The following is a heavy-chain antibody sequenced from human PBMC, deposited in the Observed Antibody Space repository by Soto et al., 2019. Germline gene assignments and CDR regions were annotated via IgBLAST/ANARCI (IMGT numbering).Heavy chain of an antibody. CDR3: ARCRRGVNYYDSSGYGSYEYYFDY. CDR2: IYYSGST. CDR1: GGSISSGGYY. V-gene: IGHV4-31*03. Sequence: QVQLQESGPGLVKPSQTLSLTCTVSGGSISSGGYYWSLIRQHPGKGLEWIGYIYYSGSTYYNPSLESRVTLSVDRSKNQVSLKLSYVTAADTAVYYCARCRRGVNYYDSSGYGSYEYYFDYWGQGTLVTVSS. J-gene: IGHJ4*02. D-gene: IGHD3-22*01.